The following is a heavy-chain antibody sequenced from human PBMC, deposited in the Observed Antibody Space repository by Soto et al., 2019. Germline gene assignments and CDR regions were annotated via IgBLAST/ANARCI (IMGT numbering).Heavy chain of an antibody. V-gene: IGHV4-4*02. CDR3: SREGGQMLDGGNCFDP. CDR1: GPSGSRSG. D-gene: IGHD2-15*01. J-gene: IGHJ5*02. Sequence: GPSGSRSGWRMIRETPGKGMEWNGEIYHSGSTNYNPSLKSRVTISVDKSKNQFSPKLISVTGADTAVYYFSREGGQMLDGGNCFDPLGQGTLVTVSS. CDR2: IYHSGST.